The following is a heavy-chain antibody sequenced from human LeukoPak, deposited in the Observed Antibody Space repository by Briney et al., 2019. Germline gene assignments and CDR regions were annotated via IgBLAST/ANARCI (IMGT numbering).Heavy chain of an antibody. CDR2: ITGSGGST. V-gene: IGHV3-23*01. J-gene: IGHJ4*02. CDR3: AKAVGSFDFAFEY. Sequence: PGGSLRLSCAASGFTFSSYVMSWVRQAPGKGLEWVSGITGSGGSTYYADSVKGRFTISRDNSKNTLYLQMNSLRAEDTAVYYCAKAVGSFDFAFEYWGQGTLVTVYS. CDR1: GFTFSSYV. D-gene: IGHD3-10*01.